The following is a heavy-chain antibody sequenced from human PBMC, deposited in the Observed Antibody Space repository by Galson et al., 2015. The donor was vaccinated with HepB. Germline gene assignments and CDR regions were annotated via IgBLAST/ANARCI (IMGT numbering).Heavy chain of an antibody. D-gene: IGHD4/OR15-4a*01. CDR1: GFTLSNYW. V-gene: IGHV3-74*01. CDR2: ISNDGGAT. CDR3: AGLRASASRTFDY. J-gene: IGHJ4*02. Sequence: SLRLSCAVSGFTLSNYWMHWVRQVPGKGLVWVSRISNDGGATSYADSVKGRFTISRDTAKNTVYLQMNSLRAEDTAVYYCAGLRASASRTFDYWGQGTLVTVSS.